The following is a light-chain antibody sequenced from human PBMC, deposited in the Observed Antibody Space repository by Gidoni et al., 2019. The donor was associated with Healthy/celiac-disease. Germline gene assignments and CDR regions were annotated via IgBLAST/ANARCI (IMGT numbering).Light chain of an antibody. CDR2: GAS. CDR3: QQYGSSPLT. CDR1: QSVSSSS. J-gene: IGKJ4*01. Sequence: EIVLPQSPGTLSLSPGERPTLSCRASQSVSSSSLAWYQQKPGQAPRLLIYGASSRVTGIPDRFSGSGSGTDFTLTISSLEPEDFAMYYCQQYGSSPLTFGGGTKVEIK. V-gene: IGKV3-20*01.